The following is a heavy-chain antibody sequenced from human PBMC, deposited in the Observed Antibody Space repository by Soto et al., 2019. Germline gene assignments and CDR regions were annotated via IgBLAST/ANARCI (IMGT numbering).Heavy chain of an antibody. V-gene: IGHV3-30*18. CDR3: AKGIHYGSGSDPDYYYYYGMDV. CDR1: VCTLSIYG. D-gene: IGHD3-10*01. J-gene: IGHJ6*02. Sequence: LSDAACVCTLSIYGMHWVHQTTGKGLEWVAVISYDGSNKYYADSVKGRFTISRDNSKNTLYLQMNSLRAEDTAVYYCAKGIHYGSGSDPDYYYYYGMDVWGQGTTVTVSS. CDR2: ISYDGSNK.